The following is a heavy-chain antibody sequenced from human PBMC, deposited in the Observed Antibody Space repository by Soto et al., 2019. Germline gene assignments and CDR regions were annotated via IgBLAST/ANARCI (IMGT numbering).Heavy chain of an antibody. CDR3: ARERGGATATLDYYYFYMDV. D-gene: IGHD5-12*01. CDR1: GDSFNDYY. V-gene: IGHV1-2*04. CDR2: INPNGGVT. J-gene: IGHJ6*03. Sequence: QVQLVQSGAEVRKPGASVTVSCRSSGDSFNDYYIHWVRQAPGPGFEWMGWINPNGGVTKYAQKFQGWVSMTSDTSIRTVYMQLSRLRSDDTAVYYCARERGGATATLDYYYFYMDVWGTGTTVTVSS.